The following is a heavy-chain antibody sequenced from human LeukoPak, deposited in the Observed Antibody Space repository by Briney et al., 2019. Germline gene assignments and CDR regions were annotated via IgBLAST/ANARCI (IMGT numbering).Heavy chain of an antibody. D-gene: IGHD2-2*01. V-gene: IGHV1-69*13. CDR1: GGTLSRYA. J-gene: IGHJ5*02. CDR3: ARVVTPRYCSSTSCYWKGWFDP. CDR2: IIASFGTA. Sequence: SVKVSCKASGGTLSRYAISWVRQAPGQGLEWMGGIIASFGTANYAQKFQGRVTISADESSGTAYMELSSLRAEDTAVYYCARVVTPRYCSSTSCYWKGWFDPWGQGTLVTVSS.